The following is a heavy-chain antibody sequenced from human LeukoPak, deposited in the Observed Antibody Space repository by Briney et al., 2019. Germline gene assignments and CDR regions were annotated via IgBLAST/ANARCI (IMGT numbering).Heavy chain of an antibody. CDR1: GGSISSSSYY. Sequence: PSETLSLTCTVSGGSISSSSYYWGWIRQPPGKGLEWIGSIYYSGSTSYNSSLKSRVTMSIDTSKDQFSLKLSSVTPADTAVYYCARQVYSSSWSYYFEYWGQGILVTVSS. CDR3: ARQVYSSSWSYYFEY. D-gene: IGHD6-13*01. J-gene: IGHJ4*02. V-gene: IGHV4-39*07. CDR2: IYYSGST.